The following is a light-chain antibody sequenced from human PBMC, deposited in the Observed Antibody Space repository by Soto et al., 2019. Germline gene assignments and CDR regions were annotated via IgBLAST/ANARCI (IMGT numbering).Light chain of an antibody. CDR1: QNIGNY. V-gene: IGKV1-5*03. CDR3: QQYISYPWT. Sequence: DIQMTQSPSTLSGSVGDRVTITCRASQNIGNYLAWYRQKIGRAPKILIYWTSNLERGVPSRFSGSGTGTEFTLTISSLQPDDFASYFCQQYISYPWTFGQGTKVEI. J-gene: IGKJ1*01. CDR2: WTS.